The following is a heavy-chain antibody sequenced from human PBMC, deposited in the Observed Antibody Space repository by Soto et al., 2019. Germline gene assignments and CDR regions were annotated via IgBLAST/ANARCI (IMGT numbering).Heavy chain of an antibody. J-gene: IGHJ6*02. V-gene: IGHV4-4*07. CDR2: IYTSGST. CDR1: GGSISSYY. CDR3: ARTPLWFGNYGMDV. D-gene: IGHD3-10*01. Sequence: PSETLSLTCTVSGGSISSYYWSWIRQPAGKGLEWIGRIYTSGSTNYNPSLKSRVTMSVDTSKNQFSLKLSSVTAADTAVYYCARTPLWFGNYGMDVWGQGTTVTVSS.